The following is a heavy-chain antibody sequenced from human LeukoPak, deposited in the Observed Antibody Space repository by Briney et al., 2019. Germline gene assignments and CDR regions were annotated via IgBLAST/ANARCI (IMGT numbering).Heavy chain of an antibody. V-gene: IGHV4-39*01. CDR3: ARHQCSGTRCYNFYFYGMDV. CDR1: GGSITSSIDY. Sequence: PSETLSLTCTVSGGSITSSIDYWGWVRQPPGKGLEWIATIYYSTSTQYNPSLKSRVTMSVDTSKNQFSLKLSSMTAADTAVYYCARHQCSGTRCYNFYFYGMDVWGQGTTVTVSS. J-gene: IGHJ6*02. D-gene: IGHD2-2*02. CDR2: IYYSTST.